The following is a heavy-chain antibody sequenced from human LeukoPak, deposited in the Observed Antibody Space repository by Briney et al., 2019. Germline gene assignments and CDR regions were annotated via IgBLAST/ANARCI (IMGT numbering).Heavy chain of an antibody. J-gene: IGHJ4*02. V-gene: IGHV3-30*02. CDR2: IQFDGSNK. CDR1: GFTFSSYG. D-gene: IGHD1-14*01. CDR3: ARGTKSGGPFDY. Sequence: GGSLRLSCAASGFTFSSYGMHWVRQAPGKGLEWVAFIQFDGSNKYYADSVKGRFTISRDNSKNTLYLQMNSLRAEDTAVYYCARGTKSGGPFDYWGQGTLVTVSS.